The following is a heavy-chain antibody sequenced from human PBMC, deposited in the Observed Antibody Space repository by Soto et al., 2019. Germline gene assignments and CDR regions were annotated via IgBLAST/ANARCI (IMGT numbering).Heavy chain of an antibody. CDR2: IYRTGST. J-gene: IGHJ4*02. CDR1: GGSFTSNNW. Sequence: SETLSLTCAVSGGSFTSNNWWTWVRQPPGQGLEWIGEIYRTGSTNSNPSLKSRVTISLDKSENQFSLKVTSLTAADTAVYYCASRDPGTSVDYWGQGTPVTVSS. CDR3: ASRDPGTSVDY. D-gene: IGHD1-7*01. V-gene: IGHV4-4*02.